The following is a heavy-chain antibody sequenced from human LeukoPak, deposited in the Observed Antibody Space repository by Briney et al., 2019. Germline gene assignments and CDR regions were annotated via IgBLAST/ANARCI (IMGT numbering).Heavy chain of an antibody. CDR2: ISSSGSTI. CDR1: GSTFSDYY. CDR3: ASTRDYYDSSGYYRDDY. D-gene: IGHD3-22*01. Sequence: GGSLRLSCAASGSTFSDYYMSWIRQAPGKGLEWVSYISSSGSTIYYADSVKGRFTISRDNAKNSLYLQMNSLRAEDTAVYYCASTRDYYDSSGYYRDDYWGQGTLVTVSS. V-gene: IGHV3-11*01. J-gene: IGHJ4*02.